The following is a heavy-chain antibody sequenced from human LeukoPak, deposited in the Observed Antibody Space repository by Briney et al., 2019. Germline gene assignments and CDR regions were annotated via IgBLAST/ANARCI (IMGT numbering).Heavy chain of an antibody. V-gene: IGHV3-23*01. D-gene: IGHD1-26*01. J-gene: IGHJ6*02. Sequence: GGSLRVSCVASGFTFNRYAMNWVRQAPGKGLEWVSAISGSGDNIYYADSVKGRFTMSRDNSKNTLYLQMNSLRAEDAAVYYCAMLNSGSHSYNGMDVWGQGTTVTVSS. CDR1: GFTFNRYA. CDR2: ISGSGDNI. CDR3: AMLNSGSHSYNGMDV.